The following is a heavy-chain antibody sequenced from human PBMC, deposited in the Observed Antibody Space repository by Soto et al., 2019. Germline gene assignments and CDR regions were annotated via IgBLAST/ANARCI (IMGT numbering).Heavy chain of an antibody. CDR3: AKDKDYYGSGRLYYGMDV. V-gene: IGHV3-48*01. J-gene: IGHJ6*02. CDR2: ISSSSSTI. CDR1: GFTFSSYS. D-gene: IGHD3-10*01. Sequence: GGSLRLSCAASGFTFSSYSMNWVRQAPGKGLEWVSYISSSSSTIYYADSVKGRFAISRDNSKNTLYLQMNSLRAEDTAVYYCAKDKDYYGSGRLYYGMDVWGQGTTVTVSS.